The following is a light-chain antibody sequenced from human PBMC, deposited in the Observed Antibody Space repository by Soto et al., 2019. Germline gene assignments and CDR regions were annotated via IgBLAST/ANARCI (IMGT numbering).Light chain of an antibody. Sequence: IQMTQSPSSLSASVGDRVTVTCRASQDIGTYLAWYQQKLGKAPKLLIYDASSLETGVPSRFSGSGSGTDFTFAISSLQPEDFATYYCQQHDSLPLTFGGGTKVDIK. CDR2: DAS. CDR1: QDIGTY. CDR3: QQHDSLPLT. J-gene: IGKJ4*01. V-gene: IGKV1-33*01.